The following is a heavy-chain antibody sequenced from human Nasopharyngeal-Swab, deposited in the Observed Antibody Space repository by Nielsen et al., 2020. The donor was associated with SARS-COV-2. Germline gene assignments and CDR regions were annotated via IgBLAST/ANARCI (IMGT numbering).Heavy chain of an antibody. V-gene: IGHV4-34*01. Sequence: WIRQPPGKGLEWIGEINHSGSTNYNPSLKSRVTISVDTSKNQFSLKLSSVTAADTAAYYCARGGDFWSGYYRNWFDPWGQGTLVTVSS. CDR2: INHSGST. J-gene: IGHJ5*02. D-gene: IGHD3-3*01. CDR3: ARGGDFWSGYYRNWFDP.